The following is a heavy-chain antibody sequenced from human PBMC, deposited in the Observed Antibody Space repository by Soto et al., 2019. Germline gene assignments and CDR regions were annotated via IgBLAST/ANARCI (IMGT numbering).Heavy chain of an antibody. V-gene: IGHV1-18*01. Sequence: ASVKVSCKASGYTFTSYGISWVRQAPGQGLEWMGWISAYNGNTNYAQKLQGRVTMTTDTSTSTAYMELRSLRSDDTAVYYCARDPLKDFWSGYTNYYYYYGMDVWGQGTTVTVSS. CDR3: ARDPLKDFWSGYTNYYYYYGMDV. CDR1: GYTFTSYG. D-gene: IGHD3-3*01. CDR2: ISAYNGNT. J-gene: IGHJ6*02.